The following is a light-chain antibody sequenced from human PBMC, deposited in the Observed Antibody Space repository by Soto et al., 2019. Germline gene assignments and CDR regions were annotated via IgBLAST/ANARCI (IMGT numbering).Light chain of an antibody. J-gene: IGKJ5*01. CDR3: QQYNNWPAIT. CDR1: QSVSSN. CDR2: GAS. V-gene: IGKV3-15*01. Sequence: EIVMTQSPATLSVSPEERATLSCRASQSVSSNLAWYQQKPGQAPRLLIYGASTRATGIPARFSGSGSGTEFTLTISSLQSEYFAVYYCQQYNNWPAITFGQGTRLEIK.